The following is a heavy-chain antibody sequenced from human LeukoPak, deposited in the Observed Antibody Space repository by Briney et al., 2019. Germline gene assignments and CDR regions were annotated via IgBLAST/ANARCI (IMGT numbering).Heavy chain of an antibody. CDR2: ISGSGGST. CDR3: AKASKFSMDRGVEYYFDY. J-gene: IGHJ4*02. D-gene: IGHD3-10*01. CDR1: GFTFSSYG. Sequence: GGSLRLSCAASGFTFSSYGMSWVRQAPGKGLEWVSAISGSGGSTYYADSVKGRFTISRDNSKNTLYLQMNSLRAEDTAVYYCAKASKFSMDRGVEYYFDYWGQGTLVTVTS. V-gene: IGHV3-23*01.